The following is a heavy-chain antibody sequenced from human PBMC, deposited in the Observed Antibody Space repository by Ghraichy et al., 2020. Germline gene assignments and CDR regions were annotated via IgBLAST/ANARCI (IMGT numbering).Heavy chain of an antibody. V-gene: IGHV4-59*01. J-gene: IGHJ4*02. CDR2: IFYSGST. CDR1: GGSISNDH. D-gene: IGHD3/OR15-3a*01. Sequence: SETLSLTCTVSGGSISNDHWSWVRQPPGKGLEWIAYIFYSGSTSYNPSLESRATISLDTSKNQFSLKLTSVTAADTALYFCARSQSGLDSGYYWGKGNLVTFSS. CDR3: ARSQSGLDSGYY.